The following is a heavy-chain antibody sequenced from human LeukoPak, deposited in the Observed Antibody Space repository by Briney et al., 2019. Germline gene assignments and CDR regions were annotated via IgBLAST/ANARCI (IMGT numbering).Heavy chain of an antibody. J-gene: IGHJ5*02. Sequence: PGGSLRLSRAASGFTFSSYAMSWVRQAPGKGLEWVSAISGSGGSTYYADSVKGRFTISRDNSKNTLYLQMNSLRAEDTAVYYCAKGRRAAAGMSWFDPWGQGTLVTVSS. CDR1: GFTFSSYA. D-gene: IGHD6-13*01. CDR3: AKGRRAAAGMSWFDP. CDR2: ISGSGGST. V-gene: IGHV3-23*01.